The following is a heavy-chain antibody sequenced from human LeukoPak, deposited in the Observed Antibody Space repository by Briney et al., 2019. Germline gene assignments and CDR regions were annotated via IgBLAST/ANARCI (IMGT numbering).Heavy chain of an antibody. J-gene: IGHJ4*02. Sequence: GGSLRLSCAASGFTFSSYGTHWVRQAPGKGLEWVAFIRYDGSNKYYADSVKGRFTISRDNSKNTLYLQMNSLRAEDTAVYYCARDSTRRDGYNYGFDYWGQGTLVTVSS. CDR2: IRYDGSNK. CDR1: GFTFSSYG. V-gene: IGHV3-30*02. D-gene: IGHD5-24*01. CDR3: ARDSTRRDGYNYGFDY.